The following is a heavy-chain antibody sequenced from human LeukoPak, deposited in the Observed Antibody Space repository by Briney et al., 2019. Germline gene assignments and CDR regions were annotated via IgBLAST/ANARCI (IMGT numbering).Heavy chain of an antibody. CDR2: IYYSGST. CDR1: GGSISSYY. J-gene: IGHJ4*02. V-gene: IGHV4-59*12. D-gene: IGHD3-16*01. Sequence: PSETLSLTCTVSGGSISSYYWSWIRQPPGKGLEWIGYIYYSGSTYYNPSLKSRVTISVDTSKNQFSLKLSSVTAADTAVYYCAREYVDHFDYWGQGTLVTVSS. CDR3: AREYVDHFDY.